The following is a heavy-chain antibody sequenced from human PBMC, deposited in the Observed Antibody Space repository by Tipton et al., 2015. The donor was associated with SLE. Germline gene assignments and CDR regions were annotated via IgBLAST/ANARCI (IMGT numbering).Heavy chain of an antibody. CDR2: IFYSGTT. CDR1: GVSISSAAGAYY. V-gene: IGHV4-31*03. D-gene: IGHD3-10*01. Sequence: TLSLTCTVSGVSISSAAGAYYWGWIRQLPGKGLEWIGHIFYSGTTDYNPSLKSRLSLSVDTSNNQFSLKLSSVTAADTAVYYCARDLLNYYGSGSRGAFDIWGQGTMVTVSS. CDR3: ARDLLNYYGSGSRGAFDI. J-gene: IGHJ3*02.